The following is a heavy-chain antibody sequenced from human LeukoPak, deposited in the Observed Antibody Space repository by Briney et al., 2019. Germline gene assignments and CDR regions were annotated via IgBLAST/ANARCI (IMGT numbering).Heavy chain of an antibody. J-gene: IGHJ4*02. D-gene: IGHD3-9*01. Sequence: GGSLRLSCAASGFTFSNYAMSWVRQAPGKGLEWVSGISGGDSTYYTDSVKGRFTISRDTSRNTLYLQMNSLRAEDTAVYYCARILTGYYSFDFWGQGTLVTVSS. CDR1: GFTFSNYA. V-gene: IGHV3-23*01. CDR3: ARILTGYYSFDF. CDR2: ISGGDST.